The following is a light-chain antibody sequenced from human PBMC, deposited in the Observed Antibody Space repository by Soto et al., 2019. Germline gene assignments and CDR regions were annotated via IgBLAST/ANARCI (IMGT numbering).Light chain of an antibody. CDR2: GAS. CDR1: QSVSSSF. J-gene: IGKJ4*01. Sequence: EIVLTHSPGTLSLSPGERATLSCRASQSVSSSFLAWYQQKPGQAPRLLIYGASRRATDIPDRFSGSGSGTDVPLTISRLEPEDVAVYYCQQYGSSPLTFGGGTKVEIK. V-gene: IGKV3-20*01. CDR3: QQYGSSPLT.